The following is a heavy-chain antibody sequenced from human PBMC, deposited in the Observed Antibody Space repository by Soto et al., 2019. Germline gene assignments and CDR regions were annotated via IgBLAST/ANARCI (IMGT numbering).Heavy chain of an antibody. J-gene: IGHJ6*02. V-gene: IGHV4-59*01. Sequence: SETLSLTCTVSGGSISSYYWSWIRQPPGKGLEWIGYIYYSGSTNYNPSLKSRVTISVDTSKNQFSLKLSSVTAADTAVYYCARSIGGMDVWGQGTTVTVSS. CDR2: IYYSGST. D-gene: IGHD6-6*01. CDR1: GGSISSYY. CDR3: ARSIGGMDV.